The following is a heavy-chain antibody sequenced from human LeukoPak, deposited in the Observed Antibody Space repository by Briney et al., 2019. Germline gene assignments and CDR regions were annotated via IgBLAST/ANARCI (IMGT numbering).Heavy chain of an antibody. Sequence: SETLSLTCAVYGGSFSGYYWSWIRQPPGKGLEWIGEINHSGSTNYNPSLKSRVTISVDTSKNQFSLKLSSVTAADTAVYYCASRIVGATIQDYWGQGTLVTVSS. CDR3: ASRIVGATIQDY. V-gene: IGHV4-34*01. J-gene: IGHJ4*02. D-gene: IGHD1-26*01. CDR1: GGSFSGYY. CDR2: INHSGST.